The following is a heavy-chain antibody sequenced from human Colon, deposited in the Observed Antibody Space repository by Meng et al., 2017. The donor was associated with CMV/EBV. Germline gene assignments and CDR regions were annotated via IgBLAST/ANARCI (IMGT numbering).Heavy chain of an antibody. D-gene: IGHD1-26*01. CDR1: GGTFSSYA. J-gene: IGHJ3*02. CDR3: ARVGGIVGATNYAFDI. V-gene: IGHV1-69*05. CDR2: IIPIFGTA. Sequence: SVKVTCKASGGTFSSYAISWVRQAPGQGLEWMGGIIPIFGTANYAQKFQGRVTITTDESTSTAYMELSSLRSEDTAVYYCARVGGIVGATNYAFDIWGQGTMVTVSS.